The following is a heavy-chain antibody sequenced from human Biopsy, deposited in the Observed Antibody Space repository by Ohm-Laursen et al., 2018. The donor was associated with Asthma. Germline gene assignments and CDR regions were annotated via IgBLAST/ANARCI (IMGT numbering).Heavy chain of an antibody. CDR1: GYSFATNA. J-gene: IGHJ6*02. D-gene: IGHD5-12*01. V-gene: IGHV1-3*01. CDR3: ARSAETYSGCDSNYYGMDV. CDR2: FNPGNGNA. Sequence: GASVKVSCKVSGYSFATNAMHWVRQAPGQRPEWMGWFNPGNGNAKVSEKFQGRVSITRDTSATTAYLEVSSLTSEDTAVYYCARSAETYSGCDSNYYGMDVWGQGTRVTVSS.